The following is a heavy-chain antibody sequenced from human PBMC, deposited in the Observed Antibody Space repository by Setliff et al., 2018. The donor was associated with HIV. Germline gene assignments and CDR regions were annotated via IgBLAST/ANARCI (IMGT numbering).Heavy chain of an antibody. Sequence: SETLSLTCTVSGGSISSYYWSWIRQPPGKGLEWIGYIYTSGSTNYNPSLKSRVTISVDTSKNQFSLKLSSVTAADAAVYYCARGPGHDSSGYYYDYYYMDVWGKGTTVTVSS. CDR3: ARGPGHDSSGYYYDYYYMDV. J-gene: IGHJ6*03. CDR1: GGSISSYY. CDR2: IYTSGST. D-gene: IGHD3-22*01. V-gene: IGHV4-4*08.